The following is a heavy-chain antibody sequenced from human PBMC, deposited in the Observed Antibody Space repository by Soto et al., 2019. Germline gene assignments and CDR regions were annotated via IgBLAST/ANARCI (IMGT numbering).Heavy chain of an antibody. V-gene: IGHV3-21*01. CDR1: GFTFTRYS. CDR3: ARVGRYTSGWYLDYFDY. J-gene: IGHJ4*02. D-gene: IGHD6-19*01. CDR2: ISSTTNYI. Sequence: PGGSLRLSCAASGFTFTRYSMNWVRQAPGKGLEWVSSISSTTNYIYYADSMKGRFTVSRDNAKNSVYLEMNSLSAEDTAIYYCARVGRYTSGWYLDYFDYWGQGTVVTVSS.